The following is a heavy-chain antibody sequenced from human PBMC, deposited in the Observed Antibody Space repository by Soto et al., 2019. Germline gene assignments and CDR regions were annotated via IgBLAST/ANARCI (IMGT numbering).Heavy chain of an antibody. CDR3: ARDLKDSGLDY. CDR1: GGSVSSCGYY. V-gene: IGHV4-61*08. D-gene: IGHD3-10*01. CDR2: IYYSGST. J-gene: IGHJ4*02. Sequence: PSETRSRTFTVSGGSVSSCGYYWSWIRQPAVRVREWIGYIYYSGSTNYNPSLKSRVTISVDTSKNQFSLKLSSVTAADTAVYYCARDLKDSGLDYWGRGAMVTVSS.